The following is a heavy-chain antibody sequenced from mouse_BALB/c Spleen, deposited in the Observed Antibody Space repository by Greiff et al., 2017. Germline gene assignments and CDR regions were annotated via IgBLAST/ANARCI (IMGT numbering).Heavy chain of an antibody. V-gene: IGHV5-6-3*01. CDR2: INSNGGST. CDR1: GFTFSSYG. CDR3: AREPGSNYFDY. D-gene: IGHD1-1*01. J-gene: IGHJ2*01. Sequence: EVNLVESGGGLVQPGGSLKLSCAASGFTFSSYGMSWVRQTPDKRLELVATINSNGGSTYYPDSVKGRFTISRDNAKNTLYLQMSSLKSEDTAMYYCAREPGSNYFDYWGQGTTLTVSS.